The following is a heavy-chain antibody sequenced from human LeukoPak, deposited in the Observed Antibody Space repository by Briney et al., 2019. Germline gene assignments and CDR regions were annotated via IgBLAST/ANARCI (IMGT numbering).Heavy chain of an antibody. D-gene: IGHD2-2*02. CDR3: ARIGYCSSTSCYTGTDYYYMDV. Sequence: SGGSLRLSCAASGFTFSSYSMNWVRQAPGKGLEWVSSISSSSSYIYYADSVKGRFTISRDNAKNSLYLQMNSLRAEDSAVYYCARIGYCSSTSCYTGTDYYYMDVWGKGTTVTVSS. J-gene: IGHJ6*03. CDR2: ISSSSSYI. V-gene: IGHV3-21*01. CDR1: GFTFSSYS.